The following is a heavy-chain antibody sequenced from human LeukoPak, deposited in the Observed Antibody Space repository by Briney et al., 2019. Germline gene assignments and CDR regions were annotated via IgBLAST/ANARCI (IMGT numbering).Heavy chain of an antibody. CDR3: ARDVVVVPAAIHYGMDV. CDR2: INHGGRT. Sequence: SETLSLTCAVYGGSFSDYFRGWIRQPPGKGLEWIGEINHGGRTYYNPSLKSRVTISVDTSKNQFSLNLSSVTAADTAVYYCARDVVVVPAAIHYGMDVWGQGTTVTVSS. J-gene: IGHJ6*02. D-gene: IGHD2-2*01. CDR1: GGSFSDYF. V-gene: IGHV4-34*01.